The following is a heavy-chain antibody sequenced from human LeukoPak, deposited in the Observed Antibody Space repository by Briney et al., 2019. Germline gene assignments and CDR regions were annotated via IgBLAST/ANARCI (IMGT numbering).Heavy chain of an antibody. CDR1: GFTFSSYA. V-gene: IGHV3-23*01. CDR2: ISGSGGST. J-gene: IGHJ4*02. Sequence: PGGSLRLSCAASGFTFSSYAMSWVRQAPGKGLEWVSAISGSGGSTYYADSVKGRFTISRDNSKNTLYLQMNSLRAEDTAVYYCARDPGLVLLWFGGSGGFDYWGQGTLVTVSS. CDR3: ARDPGLVLLWFGGSGGFDY. D-gene: IGHD3-10*01.